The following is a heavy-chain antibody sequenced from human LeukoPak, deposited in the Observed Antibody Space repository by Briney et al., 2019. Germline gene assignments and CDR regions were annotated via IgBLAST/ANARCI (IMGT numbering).Heavy chain of an antibody. CDR3: ARVGDHFHWYLDL. CDR2: LYSGSDT. V-gene: IGHV3-53*01. Sequence: GGSLRLSCAASGFSVSLNYMNWVRQAPGRGLEWVSILYSGSDTYYADSVKGRFTISRDSSKNMLFLHMNSLRAEDTAVYCARVGDHFHWYLDLWGRGTLVTVSS. D-gene: IGHD3-3*02. CDR1: GFSVSLNY. J-gene: IGHJ2*01.